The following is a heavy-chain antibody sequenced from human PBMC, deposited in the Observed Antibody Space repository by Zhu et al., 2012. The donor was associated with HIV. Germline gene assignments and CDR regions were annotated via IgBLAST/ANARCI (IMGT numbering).Heavy chain of an antibody. CDR3: AKESIKHYDILTPFDY. Sequence: EVQLLESGGGLVQPGGSLRLSCAASGFTSSSYAMSWVHQAPGKGLEWVSAISGSGGSTYYADSVKGRFTISRDNSKNTLYLQMNSLRAEDTAVYYCAKESIKHYDILTPFDYWGQGTLVTVSS. CDR1: GFTSSSYA. D-gene: IGHD3-9*01. J-gene: IGHJ4*02. CDR2: ISGSGGST. V-gene: IGHV3-23*01.